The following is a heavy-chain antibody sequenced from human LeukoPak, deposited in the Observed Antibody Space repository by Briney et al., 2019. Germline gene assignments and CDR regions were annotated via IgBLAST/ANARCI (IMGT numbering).Heavy chain of an antibody. CDR2: ISGDGNAK. D-gene: IGHD2/OR15-2a*01. V-gene: IGHV3-48*01. Sequence: PGGSLRLSCPASGFSFSSYSINWVRQAPGKGLEWVSYISGDGNAKHYTDSVKGRFTISRDNAKNALYLQMNSLRAEDTAVYFCARDYVYAFDYWGQGTLVTVSS. J-gene: IGHJ4*02. CDR3: ARDYVYAFDY. CDR1: GFSFSSYS.